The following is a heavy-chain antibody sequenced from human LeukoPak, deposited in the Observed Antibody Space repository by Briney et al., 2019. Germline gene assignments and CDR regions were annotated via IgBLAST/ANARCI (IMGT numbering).Heavy chain of an antibody. D-gene: IGHD3-10*01. V-gene: IGHV4-34*01. CDR2: INHSGST. CDR3: ARGLLRGYYYYYMDV. J-gene: IGHJ6*03. CDR1: GESFSGYY. Sequence: RPSETLSLTCAVYGESFSGYYWSWIRQPPGKGLEWIGEINHSGSTNYNPSLKSRVTISVDTSKNQLSLKLSSVTAADTAVYYCARGLLRGYYYYYMDVWGKGTTVTVSS.